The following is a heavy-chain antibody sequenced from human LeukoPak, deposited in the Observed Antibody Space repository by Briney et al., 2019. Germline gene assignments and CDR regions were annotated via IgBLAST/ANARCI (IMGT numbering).Heavy chain of an antibody. J-gene: IGHJ4*02. Sequence: SGGSLRPSCAASEFSVGSNYMTWVRQAPGKGLEWVSLIYSGGSTYYADSVKGRFTISRDNSKNTLYLQMNSLRAEDTAVYYCAKGSDYNNGSGSEFDYWGQGTLVTVSS. CDR2: IYSGGST. D-gene: IGHD3-10*01. V-gene: IGHV3-66*01. CDR1: EFSVGSNY. CDR3: AKGSDYNNGSGSEFDY.